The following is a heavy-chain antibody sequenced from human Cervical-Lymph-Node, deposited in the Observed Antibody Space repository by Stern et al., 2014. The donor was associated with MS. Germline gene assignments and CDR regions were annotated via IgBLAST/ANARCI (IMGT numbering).Heavy chain of an antibody. J-gene: IGHJ5*02. CDR1: GGSISSSGYY. D-gene: IGHD1-26*01. CDR3: ATTRWDLFTWNWFDP. V-gene: IGHV4-61*02. Sequence: VQLVESGPGLVKHSQTLSLTCTVSGGSISSSGYYWSWIRQPADKGLEWIGRIHDSGSTYYNPSLKSRVTISMDTAKNQFSLKLPSVTAADTAVYYCATTRWDLFTWNWFDPWGQGTLVTVSS. CDR2: IHDSGST.